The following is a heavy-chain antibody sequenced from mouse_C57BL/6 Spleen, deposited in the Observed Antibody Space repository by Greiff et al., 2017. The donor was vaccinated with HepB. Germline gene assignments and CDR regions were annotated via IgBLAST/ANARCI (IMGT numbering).Heavy chain of an antibody. CDR3: ANIYYYGSSLYYYAMDY. Sequence: QVQLQQPGAELVKPGASVKLSCKASGYTFTSYWMHWVKQRPGQGLEWIGMIHPNSGSTNYNEKFKSKATLTVDKSSSTAYMQLSSLTSEDSAVYYCANIYYYGSSLYYYAMDYWGQGTSVTVSS. D-gene: IGHD1-1*01. J-gene: IGHJ4*01. V-gene: IGHV1-64*01. CDR1: GYTFTSYW. CDR2: IHPNSGST.